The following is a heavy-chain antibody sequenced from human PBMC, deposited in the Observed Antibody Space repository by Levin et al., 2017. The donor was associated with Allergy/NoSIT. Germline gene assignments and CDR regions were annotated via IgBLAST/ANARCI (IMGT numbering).Heavy chain of an antibody. CDR2: IYPGDSDT. Sequence: GESLKISCKGSGYSFTSYWIGWVRQMPGKGLEWMGIIYPGDSDTRYSPSFQGQVTISADKSISTAYLQWSSLKASDTAMYYCARSVVPAAGRYYYYYGMDVWGQGTTVTVSS. CDR1: GYSFTSYW. CDR3: ARSVVPAAGRYYYYYGMDV. V-gene: IGHV5-51*01. J-gene: IGHJ6*02. D-gene: IGHD2-2*01.